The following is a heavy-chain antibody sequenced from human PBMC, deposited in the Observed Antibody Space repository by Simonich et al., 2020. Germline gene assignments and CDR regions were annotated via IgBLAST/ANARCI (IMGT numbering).Heavy chain of an antibody. CDR2: NNPNSGGT. J-gene: IGHJ4*02. CDR3: ASGWDWGFSHMSDY. V-gene: IGHV1-2*06. CDR1: GYTFTGYY. Sequence: QVQLVQSGAEVKKPGASVKVSCKASGYTFTGYYMHWVRQAPGQGLEWRGRNNPNSGGTNYAQKFKGRVTMTRDTSISTAYMELSRLRSDDTAVYYCASGWDWGFSHMSDYWGQGTLVTVSS. D-gene: IGHD7-27*01.